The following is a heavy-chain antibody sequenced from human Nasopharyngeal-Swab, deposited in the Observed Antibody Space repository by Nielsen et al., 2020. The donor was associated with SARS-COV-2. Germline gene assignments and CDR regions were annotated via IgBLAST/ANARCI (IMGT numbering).Heavy chain of an antibody. CDR1: GFTVSGNY. Sequence: GESLKISCAASGFTVSGNYMSWVRQAPGKGLEWVSVIYSGGSTYYADSVKGRFTISRDNSKNTLYLQMNSLRAEDTAVYYCARGLYSSGWSFDYWGQGTLVTVSS. CDR3: ARGLYSSGWSFDY. CDR2: IYSGGST. D-gene: IGHD6-19*01. J-gene: IGHJ4*02. V-gene: IGHV3-66*01.